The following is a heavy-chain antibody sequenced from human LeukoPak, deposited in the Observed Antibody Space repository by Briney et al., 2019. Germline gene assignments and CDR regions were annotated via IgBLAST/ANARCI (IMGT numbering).Heavy chain of an antibody. J-gene: IGHJ3*02. CDR2: FDPDYGET. CDR3: ASYGDPNDAFDI. D-gene: IGHD2-21*02. CDR1: GYSLTDLS. Sequence: ASVKVSCKVSGYSLTDLSMHRVRQAPGQGLEWMGGFDPDYGETFYAQKLQGRVTMTEDTSADTAYMELSSLRPDDTAVYYCASYGDPNDAFDIWGQGTMVTVSS. V-gene: IGHV1-24*01.